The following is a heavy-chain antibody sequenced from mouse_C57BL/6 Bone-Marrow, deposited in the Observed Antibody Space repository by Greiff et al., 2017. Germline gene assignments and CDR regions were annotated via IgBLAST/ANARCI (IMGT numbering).Heavy chain of an antibody. CDR2: IDPSDSYT. CDR1: GYTFTSYW. Sequence: QVQLQQPGAELVMPGASVKLSSKASGYTFTSYWMHWVKQRPGQGLEWIGEIDPSDSYTNYNQKFKGKSTLTVDKSSSTAYMQLSSLTSEDAAVYYCARRGTTVDYWGQGTTLTVSS. V-gene: IGHV1-69*01. J-gene: IGHJ2*01. D-gene: IGHD1-1*01. CDR3: ARRGTTVDY.